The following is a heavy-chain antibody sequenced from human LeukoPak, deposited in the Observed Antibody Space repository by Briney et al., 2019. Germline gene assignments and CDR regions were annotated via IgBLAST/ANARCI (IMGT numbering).Heavy chain of an antibody. Sequence: PGGSLRLSCAASGFTVSSNYMSWVRQAPGKGLEWVSVIYSGGSTYYADSVKGRFTISRDNSKNTLYLQMNSLRAEDTAVYYCARELWRYSYGGIDYSGQGTLVTVSS. CDR3: ARELWRYSYGGIDY. J-gene: IGHJ4*02. D-gene: IGHD5-18*01. CDR2: IYSGGST. CDR1: GFTVSSNY. V-gene: IGHV3-66*01.